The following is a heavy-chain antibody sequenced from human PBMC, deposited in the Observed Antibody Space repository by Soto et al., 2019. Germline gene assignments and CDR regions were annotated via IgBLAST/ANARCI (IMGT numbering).Heavy chain of an antibody. CDR1: GGSISSGGYS. J-gene: IGHJ5*02. CDR3: ARDDLYGGWFDP. D-gene: IGHD4-17*01. CDR2: IYHSGST. V-gene: IGHV4-30-2*01. Sequence: QLQLQESGSGLVKPSQTLSLTCAVSGGSISSGGYSWNWIRQPPGKGLEWIGYIYHSGSTYYNPSLKSRVTVSVDKSKNQFSLKLSSVTAADTAVYYCARDDLYGGWFDPWGQGTLVIVSS.